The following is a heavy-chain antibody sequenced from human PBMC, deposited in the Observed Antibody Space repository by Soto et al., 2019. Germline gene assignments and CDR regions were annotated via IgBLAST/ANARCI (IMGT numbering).Heavy chain of an antibody. D-gene: IGHD4-17*01. J-gene: IGHJ4*02. CDR1: GGSISSSTYY. V-gene: IGHV4-39*07. CDR3: ARSLGTVTANLFGY. CDR2: FFIGGNT. Sequence: SETLSLTCTVFGGSISSSTYYWGWMRQPPGKGLEWIASFFIGGNTYYNPSLKSRVTISVDTSKNQFSLKLSFVTAADTAVYYSARSLGTVTANLFGYWGQGILVTVSS.